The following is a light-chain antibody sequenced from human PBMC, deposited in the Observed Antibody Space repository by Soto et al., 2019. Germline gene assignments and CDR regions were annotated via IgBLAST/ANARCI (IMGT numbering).Light chain of an antibody. CDR1: SSDVGVYNY. J-gene: IGLJ1*01. CDR3: SSYTSSSTLGI. CDR2: DVS. V-gene: IGLV2-14*01. Sequence: QSVLTQPASVSGSPGQSITISCTGNSSDVGVYNYVSWYQQHPGKAPKLVIYDVSHRPSGVSNRFSGSKSGNTASLTISGLQAEDEADYYCSSYTSSSTLGIFGTGTKLTVL.